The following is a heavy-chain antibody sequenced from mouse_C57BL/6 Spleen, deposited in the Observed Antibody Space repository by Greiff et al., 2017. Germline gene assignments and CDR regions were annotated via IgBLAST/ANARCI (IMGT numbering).Heavy chain of an antibody. J-gene: IGHJ4*01. Sequence: EVKLVESGPELVKPGASVKMSCKASGYTFTDYNMHWVKQSHGKSLEWIGYINPNNGGTSYNQKFKGKATLTVNKSSSTAYMELRSLTSEDSAVYYCARGWLPDAMDYWGQGTSVTASS. D-gene: IGHD2-3*01. V-gene: IGHV1-22*01. CDR1: GYTFTDYN. CDR2: INPNNGGT. CDR3: ARGWLPDAMDY.